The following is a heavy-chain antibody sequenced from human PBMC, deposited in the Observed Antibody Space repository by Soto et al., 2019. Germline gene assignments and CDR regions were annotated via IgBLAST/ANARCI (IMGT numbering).Heavy chain of an antibody. J-gene: IGHJ5*02. CDR3: AGKRRPEGWFDP. Sequence: TGGSLRLSCAASAISFNTYGVTWVRQAPGKGLEWVSTVTVTGGSTYYADSVKGRFTISRDRSNYTVSLLLNSLRVEDTAIYYCAGKRRPEGWFDPSGQGPLVTLSS. D-gene: IGHD6-6*01. V-gene: IGHV3-23*01. CDR1: AISFNTYG. CDR2: VTVTGGST.